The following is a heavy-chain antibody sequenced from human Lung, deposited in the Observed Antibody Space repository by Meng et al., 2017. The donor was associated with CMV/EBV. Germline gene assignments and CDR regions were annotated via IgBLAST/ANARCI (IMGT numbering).Heavy chain of an antibody. J-gene: IGHJ6*01. CDR3: ARVAAAGRGMDV. CDR2: INQDGSQK. V-gene: IGHV3-7*04. CDR1: GFTFSSHW. Sequence: GEXXTISCAASGFTFSSHWMTWVRQAPGKGLEWVANINQDGSQKNYVDSVKGRFTISRDNAKNSLFLQMNSLRAEDTAVYYCARVAAAGRGMDVWGQGTTFTVSS. D-gene: IGHD6-13*01.